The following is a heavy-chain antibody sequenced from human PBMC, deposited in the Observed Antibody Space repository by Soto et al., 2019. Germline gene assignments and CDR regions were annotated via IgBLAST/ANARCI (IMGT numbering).Heavy chain of an antibody. CDR3: AKTWASGYDLEESYNFDY. J-gene: IGHJ4*02. Sequence: PGGSLRLSCAASGFTFSSYAMSWVRQAPGKGLEWVSAISGSGGSTYYADSVKGRFTISRDNSKNTLYLQMNSLRAEDTAVYYCAKTWASGYDLEESYNFDYWGQGTLVTVSS. CDR1: GFTFSSYA. CDR2: ISGSGGST. D-gene: IGHD5-12*01. V-gene: IGHV3-23*01.